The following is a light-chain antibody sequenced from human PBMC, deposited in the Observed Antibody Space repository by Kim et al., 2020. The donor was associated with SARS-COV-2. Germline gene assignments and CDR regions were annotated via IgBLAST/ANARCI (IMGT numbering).Light chain of an antibody. CDR3: QQYYTLPIT. CDR2: WAS. V-gene: IGKV4-1*01. CDR1: QSVLYSSNNKNY. Sequence: DIVMTQSPDSLAVSLGERATINCKSSQSVLYSSNNKNYLAWYQQKPGHPPKKLIYWASTRESGVPDRFSGSGSGTDFTLTISSLQAEDVAVYYCQQYYTLPITFGQGTRLEIK. J-gene: IGKJ5*01.